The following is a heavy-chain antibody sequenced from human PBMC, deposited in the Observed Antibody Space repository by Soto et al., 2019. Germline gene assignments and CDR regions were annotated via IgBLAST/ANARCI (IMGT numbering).Heavy chain of an antibody. CDR3: ARVHRRGGGSSFPFDY. D-gene: IGHD6-6*01. J-gene: IGHJ4*02. V-gene: IGHV4-59*01. CDR2: IYSSGST. CDR1: GGSISSYY. Sequence: SETLSLTCTVSGGSISSYYWSWIRQPPGKGLEWIGYIYSSGSTNYNPSLKSRVTISVGTSKNQFSLKLSSLTAADTAVYYCARVHRRGGGSSFPFDYWGQGTLVTVSS.